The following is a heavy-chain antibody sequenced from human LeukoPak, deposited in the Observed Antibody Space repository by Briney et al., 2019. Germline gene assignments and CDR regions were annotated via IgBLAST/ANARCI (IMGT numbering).Heavy chain of an antibody. CDR1: GFTFSSYW. CDR2: IKQDGSEK. J-gene: IGHJ4*02. D-gene: IGHD1-26*01. V-gene: IGHV3-7*01. Sequence: GGSLRLSCAASGFTFSSYWMSWVRQAPGKGLEWVAYIKQDGSEKYYVDSVKGRFTISRDNAKNSLYLQMNSLRAEDTAVYYCARGWWELLQYYFDYWGQGTLVTVSS. CDR3: ARGWWELLQYYFDY.